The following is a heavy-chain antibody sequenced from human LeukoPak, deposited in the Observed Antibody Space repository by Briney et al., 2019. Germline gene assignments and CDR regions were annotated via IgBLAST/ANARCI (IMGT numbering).Heavy chain of an antibody. J-gene: IGHJ4*02. CDR2: ISYDGSNK. V-gene: IGHV3-30*04. D-gene: IGHD2-2*01. CDR1: GFTFSSYA. CDR3: ARETVPAALYFDY. Sequence: GGSLRLSCAASGFTFSSYAMHWVRQAPGKGLEWVAVISYDGSNKYYADSVKGRFTISRDNSKNTLYLQMNSLRAEDTAVYYCARETVPAALYFDYWGQGTLVTVSS.